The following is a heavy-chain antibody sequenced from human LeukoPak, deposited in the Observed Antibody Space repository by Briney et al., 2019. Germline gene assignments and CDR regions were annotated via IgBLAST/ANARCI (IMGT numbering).Heavy chain of an antibody. CDR2: IYYDGST. CDR1: GGSISSSSYY. D-gene: IGHD4-23*01. V-gene: IGHV4-39*07. CDR3: VREKGGTSGVDY. Sequence: SETLSLTCTVSGGSISSSSYYWAWIRQPPGKGLEWIGNIYYDGSTYYNPSLKSRVTISVDTSKNQFSLKLSSVTAADTAVYYCVREKGGTSGVDYWGQGTLVTVSS. J-gene: IGHJ4*02.